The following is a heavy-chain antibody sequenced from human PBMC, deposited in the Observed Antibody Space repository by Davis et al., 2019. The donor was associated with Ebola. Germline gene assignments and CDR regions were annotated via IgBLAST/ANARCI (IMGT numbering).Heavy chain of an antibody. Sequence: GESLKISCAASGFTFSSYAMHWVRQAPGKGLEYVSAISTNGGSTYYANSVKGRFTIPRDNSKNTLYLQMGSLRAEDMAVYYCARGGMVTATQFDYWGQGTLVTVSS. CDR3: ARGGMVTATQFDY. CDR2: ISTNGGST. J-gene: IGHJ4*02. V-gene: IGHV3-64*01. CDR1: GFTFSSYA. D-gene: IGHD2-21*02.